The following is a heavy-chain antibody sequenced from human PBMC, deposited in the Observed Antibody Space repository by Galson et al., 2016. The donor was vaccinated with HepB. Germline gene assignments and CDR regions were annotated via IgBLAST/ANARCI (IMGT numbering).Heavy chain of an antibody. CDR3: ARDVGFYDSGTWEKNAFDV. CDR1: GGSISSYF. V-gene: IGHV4-59*01. Sequence: LSLTCTVSGGSISSYFWSWIRQPPGKELEWIGYIYYGGSTHSHPSLKSRVTISVDTSKNQFSLKLSSVTAADTAVYYCARDVGFYDSGTWEKNAFDVWGPGTTVTVSS. D-gene: IGHD3-22*01. J-gene: IGHJ3*01. CDR2: IYYGGST.